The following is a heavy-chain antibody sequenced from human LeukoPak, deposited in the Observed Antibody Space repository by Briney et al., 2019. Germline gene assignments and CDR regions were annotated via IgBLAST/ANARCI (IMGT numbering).Heavy chain of an antibody. V-gene: IGHV3-23*01. CDR1: GFTFSSYW. Sequence: GGSLRLSCAASGFTFSSYWMSWVRQAPGKGPEWLSAISSSGDTYYADSVRGRFTISRDNSKKTLYLQMNRLRAEDTAVYYCAKDAVGGTAYYFDFWGQGTLVSVSS. CDR3: AKDAVGGTAYYFDF. D-gene: IGHD1-26*01. CDR2: ISSSGDT. J-gene: IGHJ4*02.